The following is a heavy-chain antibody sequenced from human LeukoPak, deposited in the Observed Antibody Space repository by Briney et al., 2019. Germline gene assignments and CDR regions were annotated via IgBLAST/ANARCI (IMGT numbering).Heavy chain of an antibody. CDR3: ASELLWFGELFY. Sequence: PGGSLRLSCAASGFTFSSYGMHWVRQAPGKGLEWVAFIRYDGSNKYYADSVKGRFTISRDNSKNTLYLQMNSLRAEDTAVYYCASELLWFGELFYWGQGTLVTASS. CDR1: GFTFSSYG. D-gene: IGHD3-10*01. J-gene: IGHJ4*02. CDR2: IRYDGSNK. V-gene: IGHV3-30*02.